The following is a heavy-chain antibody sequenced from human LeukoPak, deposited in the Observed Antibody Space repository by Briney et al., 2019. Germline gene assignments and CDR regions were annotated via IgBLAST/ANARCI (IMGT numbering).Heavy chain of an antibody. CDR3: ARTTAAGTYYYYYYMDV. Sequence: ASETLSLTCAVYGGSFSGYYWSWIRQPPGKGLEWIGEINHSGSTNYNPSLKSRVTISVDTSKNQFSLKLSSVTAADTAVYYCARTTAAGTYYYYYYMDVWGKGTTVTVSS. J-gene: IGHJ6*03. CDR2: INHSGST. V-gene: IGHV4-34*01. CDR1: GGSFSGYY. D-gene: IGHD6-13*01.